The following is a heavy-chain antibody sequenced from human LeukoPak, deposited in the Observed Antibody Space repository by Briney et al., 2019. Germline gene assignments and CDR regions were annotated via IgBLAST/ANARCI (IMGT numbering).Heavy chain of an antibody. D-gene: IGHD6-19*01. V-gene: IGHV3-49*03. J-gene: IGHJ4*02. Sequence: GGSLRLSCRASGFSLTNYAVSWFRQAPGKGQEWVGYIRSKASGWTTEYAASVKGRFSISRDDSKSIAYLQMDSLKTEDTAVYYCSSDYSSGWYYFDYWGQGTLVTVSS. CDR2: IRSKASGWTT. CDR1: GFSLTNYA. CDR3: SSDYSSGWYYFDY.